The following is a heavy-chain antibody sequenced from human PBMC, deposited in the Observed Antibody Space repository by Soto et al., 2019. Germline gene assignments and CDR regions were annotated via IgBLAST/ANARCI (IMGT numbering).Heavy chain of an antibody. V-gene: IGHV1-69*13. J-gene: IGHJ5*02. CDR1: GDTFSSHA. CDR2: IIPIYGTT. Sequence: SVKVSCKTSGDTFSSHAISWVRQAPGQGLEWMGGIIPIYGTTNYAQNFQDRVTITADASTSTAYMELSSLRSDDTAVYYCARDLGGCSAGSCRYNWFDPWGQGTLVTVSS. CDR3: ARDLGGCSAGSCRYNWFDP. D-gene: IGHD2-15*01.